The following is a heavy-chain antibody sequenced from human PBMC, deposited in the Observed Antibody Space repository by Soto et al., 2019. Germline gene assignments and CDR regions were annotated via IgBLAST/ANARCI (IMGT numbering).Heavy chain of an antibody. CDR2: IYYSGST. Sequence: SETLSLTCTVSGGSISSSSYYWGWIRQPPGKGLEWIGSIYYSGSTYYNPSLKSRVTISVDTSKNQFSLKLSSVTAADTAVYYFARRAVTTIYYYCYGMDVWGQGTTVTVSS. D-gene: IGHD4-4*01. CDR3: ARRAVTTIYYYCYGMDV. CDR1: GGSISSSSYY. J-gene: IGHJ6*02. V-gene: IGHV4-39*01.